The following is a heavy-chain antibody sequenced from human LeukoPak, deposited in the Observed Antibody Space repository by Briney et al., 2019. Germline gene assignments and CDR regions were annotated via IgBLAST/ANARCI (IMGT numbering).Heavy chain of an antibody. J-gene: IGHJ4*02. D-gene: IGHD3-10*01. CDR2: INHSGST. CDR1: GGSFSGYY. V-gene: IGHV4-34*01. CDR3: ARVGVSGSYYLDY. Sequence: PSETLSLTCAVYGGSFSGYYWSWIRQPPGKGLEWIGEINHSGSTNYNPSLKSRVPISVDTSKNQFSLKLSSVTAADTAVYYCARVGVSGSYYLDYWGQGTLVTVSS.